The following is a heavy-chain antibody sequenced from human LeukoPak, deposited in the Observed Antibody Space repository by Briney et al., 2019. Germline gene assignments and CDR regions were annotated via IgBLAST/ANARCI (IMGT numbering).Heavy chain of an antibody. V-gene: IGHV3-7*04. CDR1: GFTFSIYW. D-gene: IGHD1-26*01. J-gene: IGHJ3*02. CDR2: INQDGSEK. Sequence: GGSLRLSCAASGFTFSIYWMSWVRQAPGKGLEWVANINQDGSEKYYVDSVKGRFTISRDNAKKSLYLQMNSLRAEDTAVYYCARGWPRGAFDIWAKGQWSPSLQ. CDR3: ARGWPRGAFDI.